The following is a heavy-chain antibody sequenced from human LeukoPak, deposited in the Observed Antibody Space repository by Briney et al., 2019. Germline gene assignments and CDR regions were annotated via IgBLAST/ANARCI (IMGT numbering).Heavy chain of an antibody. CDR3: ARGRMATWDLGWFDP. V-gene: IGHV1-69*01. CDR1: GGTFSSYA. CDR2: IIPIFGTA. D-gene: IGHD5-24*01. Sequence: SVKVSCKASGGTFSSYAISWERQAPGQGLEWMGGIIPIFGTANYAQKFQGRVTITADESTSTAYMELSSLRSEDTAVCYCARGRMATWDLGWFDPWGQGTLVTVSS. J-gene: IGHJ5*02.